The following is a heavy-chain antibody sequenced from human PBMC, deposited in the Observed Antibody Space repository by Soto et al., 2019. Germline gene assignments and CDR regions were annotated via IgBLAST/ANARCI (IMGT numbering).Heavy chain of an antibody. CDR1: GASIGTSNW. CDR2: IHDSGST. J-gene: IGHJ4*02. CDR3: ARGVITVPTIDY. Sequence: SETLSLTCAVSGASIGTSNWWSWVRQSPGKGLEWIGEIHDSGSTESNPSLKSRVTISLDKSKNQFSLKLSSVTAADTAVYYWARGVITVPTIDYWGPEPLVTSPQ. D-gene: IGHD3-16*01. V-gene: IGHV4-4*02.